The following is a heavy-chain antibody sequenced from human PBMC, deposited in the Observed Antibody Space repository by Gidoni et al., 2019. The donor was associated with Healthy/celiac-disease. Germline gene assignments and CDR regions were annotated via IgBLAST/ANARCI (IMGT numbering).Heavy chain of an antibody. CDR2: IYYSGST. V-gene: IGHV4-59*01. Sequence: QVQLQESGPGLVKPSETLSLTCTVSGGSISSYYWSWIRQPPGKGLELIGYIYYSGSTNYNPSLKSRVTISVDTSKNQFSLKLSSVTAADTAVYYCSRTNWNRRSEWFDPWGQGTLVTVSS. D-gene: IGHD1-1*01. J-gene: IGHJ5*02. CDR1: GGSISSYY. CDR3: SRTNWNRRSEWFDP.